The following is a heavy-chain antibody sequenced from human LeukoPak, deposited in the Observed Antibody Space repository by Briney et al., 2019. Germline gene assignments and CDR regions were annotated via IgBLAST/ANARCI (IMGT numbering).Heavy chain of an antibody. J-gene: IGHJ4*02. CDR3: ARIFTGY. CDR2: IKQDGSEK. Sequence: GGSLRLSCVASGFMFDRYWMSWVRQAPGKGLEWVANIKQDGSEKYYVDSVKGRFTISRDNAKNSLYLQMNSLRAEDTAVYYCARIFTGYWGQGTLVTVSS. CDR1: GFMFDRYW. D-gene: IGHD3-9*01. V-gene: IGHV3-7*01.